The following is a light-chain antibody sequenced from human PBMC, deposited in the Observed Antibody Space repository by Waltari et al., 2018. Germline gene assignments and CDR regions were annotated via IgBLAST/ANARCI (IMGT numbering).Light chain of an antibody. J-gene: IGKJ1*01. CDR2: GAA. V-gene: IGKV3-20*01. Sequence: ELVLTQYPDTLSLSPRERATLFGRPSQRVTTNYLAWYHQKPGQATRLLISGAAFRATGIPDRFSGSGSGTDFTLTISRLEPEDFAVYYGQQYNSPTTFGQGTKVEIK. CDR3: QQYNSPTT. CDR1: QRVTTNY.